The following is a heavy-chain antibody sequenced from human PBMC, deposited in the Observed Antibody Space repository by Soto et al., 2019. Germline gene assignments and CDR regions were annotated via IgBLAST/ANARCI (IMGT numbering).Heavy chain of an antibody. J-gene: IGHJ6*02. CDR3: ARDYYYDSSGYQGYYYYGMDV. V-gene: IGHV3-48*02. CDR1: GFTFSSYS. D-gene: IGHD3-22*01. CDR2: ISSSSSSTI. Sequence: GGSLRLPCAASGFTFSSYSMNWVRQAPGKGLEWVSYISSSSSSTIYYADSVKGRFTISRDNAKNSLYLQMNSLRDEDTAVYYCARDYYYDSSGYQGYYYYGMDVWGQGTTVTVSS.